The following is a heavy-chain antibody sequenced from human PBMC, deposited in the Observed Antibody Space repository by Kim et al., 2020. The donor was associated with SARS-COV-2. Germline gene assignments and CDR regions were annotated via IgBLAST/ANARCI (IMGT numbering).Heavy chain of an antibody. D-gene: IGHD6-19*01. CDR3: ARRREIAVAGTWYYYGMDV. Sequence: SVKVSCKASGGTFSSYAISWVRQAPGQGLEWMGGIIPIFGTANYAQKFQGRVTITADESTSTAYMELSSLRSEDTAVYYCARRREIAVAGTWYYYGMDVWGQGTTVTVSS. CDR1: GGTFSSYA. CDR2: IIPIFGTA. V-gene: IGHV1-69*13. J-gene: IGHJ6*02.